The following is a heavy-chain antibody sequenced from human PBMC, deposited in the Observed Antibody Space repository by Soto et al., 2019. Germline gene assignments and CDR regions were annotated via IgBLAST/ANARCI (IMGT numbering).Heavy chain of an antibody. Sequence: SETLCLTCTVSGGSLSSGDYYWSWIRQPPGKGLEWIGYIYYSGSTYYNPSLKSRVTISVDTSKNQFSLKLSSVTAADTAVYYCAIKTYYYDSSGLNDAFDIWGQGTMVTVSS. J-gene: IGHJ3*02. CDR3: AIKTYYYDSSGLNDAFDI. V-gene: IGHV4-30-4*01. D-gene: IGHD3-22*01. CDR1: GGSLSSGDYY. CDR2: IYYSGST.